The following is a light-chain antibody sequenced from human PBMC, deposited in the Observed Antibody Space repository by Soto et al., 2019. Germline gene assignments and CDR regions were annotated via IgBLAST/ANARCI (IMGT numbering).Light chain of an antibody. Sequence: QSALTQPASVSGSLGQSITISCAETSSDVGGYNYVSWYQQHPGKAPKLMIYEVSNRPSGVSHRFSGSKSGITASLTISGLQAEDEADYYCSSYTSSSALVFGTGTKLTVL. CDR1: SSDVGGYNY. V-gene: IGLV2-14*01. CDR2: EVS. J-gene: IGLJ1*01. CDR3: SSYTSSSALV.